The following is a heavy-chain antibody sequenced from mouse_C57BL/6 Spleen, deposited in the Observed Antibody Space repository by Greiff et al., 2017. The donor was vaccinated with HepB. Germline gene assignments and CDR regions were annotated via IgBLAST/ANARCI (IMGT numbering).Heavy chain of an antibody. D-gene: IGHD2-5*01. V-gene: IGHV14-4*01. CDR1: GFNIKDDY. CDR2: IDPENGDT. CDR3: TTAYSNYYFDY. Sequence: VQLQQSGAELVRPGASVKLSCTASGFNIKDDYMHWVKQRPEQGLEWIGWIDPENGDTEYASKFQGKATITADTSSNTAYLQLSSLTSEDTAVYYCTTAYSNYYFDYWGQGTTLTVSS. J-gene: IGHJ2*01.